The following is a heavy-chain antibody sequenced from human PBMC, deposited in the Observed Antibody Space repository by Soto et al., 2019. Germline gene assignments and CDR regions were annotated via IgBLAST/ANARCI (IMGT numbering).Heavy chain of an antibody. CDR3: ARGRDGSNYYFDY. J-gene: IGHJ4*02. Sequence: QVQLVQSGPEVKKPGSSVKVSCKASGGTFSDSVTSWVRQAPGQGLEWMGGIVPIFGKANLAEKFQDRVTITADESTSTAYMELSSLRSDDSAVYYCARGRDGSNYYFDYWGQGTLVTASS. D-gene: IGHD3-10*01. V-gene: IGHV1-69*01. CDR1: GGTFSDSV. CDR2: IVPIFGKA.